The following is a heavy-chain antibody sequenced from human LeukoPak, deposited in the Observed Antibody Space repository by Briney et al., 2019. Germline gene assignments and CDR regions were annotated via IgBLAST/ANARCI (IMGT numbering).Heavy chain of an antibody. D-gene: IGHD5-12*01. J-gene: IGHJ4*02. CDR3: ARIGYDRPDVDD. Sequence: SQTLSLTCAISGDSVSSNSAAWNWLRQSPSRGLEWLGRTYYRSKWYTEYAVSVRSRITINPDTSKNQFSLQLNSVTPEDTAVYYCARIGYDRPDVDDWGQGTLVTISS. CDR1: GDSVSSNSAA. V-gene: IGHV6-1*01. CDR2: TYYRSKWYT.